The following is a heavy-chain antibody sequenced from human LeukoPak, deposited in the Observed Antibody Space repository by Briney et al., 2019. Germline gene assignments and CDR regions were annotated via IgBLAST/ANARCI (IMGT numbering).Heavy chain of an antibody. J-gene: IGHJ4*02. Sequence: PSETLSLTCTVSGASIRSYFWSWIRQPPGKGLEWIGFIYYTGNTNYNPSLKSRVTMSVDTSKNQFSLKLTSVTAADTAVYYCARGGRYCSGGSSCTDYWGQGTLVTVSS. D-gene: IGHD2-15*01. CDR3: ARGGRYCSGGSSCTDY. CDR2: IYYTGNT. CDR1: GASIRSYF. V-gene: IGHV4-59*01.